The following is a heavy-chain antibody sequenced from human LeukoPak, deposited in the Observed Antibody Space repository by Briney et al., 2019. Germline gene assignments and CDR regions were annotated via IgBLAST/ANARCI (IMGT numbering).Heavy chain of an antibody. CDR2: INHSGST. Sequence: SETLSLTCAVYGGSFSGYYWSWIRQPPGKGLEWIGEINHSGSTNYNPSLKSRVTISVDTSKNQFSLKLSSVTAADTAVYYCAREAPSRDGYNRFDYWGQGTLVTVSS. CDR1: GGSFSGYY. V-gene: IGHV4-34*01. D-gene: IGHD5-24*01. CDR3: AREAPSRDGYNRFDY. J-gene: IGHJ4*02.